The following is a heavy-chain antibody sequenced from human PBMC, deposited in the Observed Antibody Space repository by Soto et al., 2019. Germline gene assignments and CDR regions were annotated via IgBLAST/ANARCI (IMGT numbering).Heavy chain of an antibody. D-gene: IGHD1-26*01. CDR1: GFSFSTRVAG. CDR2: IYWDDDK. CDR3: ARLYSGSYFDY. Sequence: QITLKESGPTLVKPTQTLTLTCTFSGFSFSTRVAGVGWIRQPPGKALEWLALIYWDDDKRYSPSLKSRLTITKDTSKKQVVVTMTNMDPVDTATYYCARLYSGSYFDYWGQGTLVTVSS. V-gene: IGHV2-5*02. J-gene: IGHJ4*02.